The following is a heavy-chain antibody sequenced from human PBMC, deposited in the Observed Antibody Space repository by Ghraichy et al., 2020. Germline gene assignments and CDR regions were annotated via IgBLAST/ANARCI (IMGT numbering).Heavy chain of an antibody. D-gene: IGHD3-10*01. V-gene: IGHV4-39*01. CDR2: IYYSGST. CDR3: ARLPRIYYYGSGSHFDY. J-gene: IGHJ4*02. Sequence: SQTLSLTCTVSGGSISSSSYYWGWIRQPPGKGLEWIGSIYYSGSTYYNPSLKSRVTISVDTSKNQFSLKLSSVTAADTAVYYCARLPRIYYYGSGSHFDYWGQGTLFTVSS. CDR1: GGSISSSSYY.